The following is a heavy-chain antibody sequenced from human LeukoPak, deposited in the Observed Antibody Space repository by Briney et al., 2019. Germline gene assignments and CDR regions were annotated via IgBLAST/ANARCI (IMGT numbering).Heavy chain of an antibody. D-gene: IGHD4-17*01. J-gene: IGHJ4*02. CDR3: TTPLLPSHYYGDYY. V-gene: IGHV3-15*01. CDR1: GFTFSNAW. CDR2: IKSKTDGGTT. Sequence: GGSLRLSCAASGFTFSNAWMSWVRQAPGKGLEWVGRIKSKTDGGTTDYAGPVKGRLTISRDDSKNTLYLNMKSLKTEDTAVYYCTTPLLPSHYYGDYYWGQGTLVTVSS.